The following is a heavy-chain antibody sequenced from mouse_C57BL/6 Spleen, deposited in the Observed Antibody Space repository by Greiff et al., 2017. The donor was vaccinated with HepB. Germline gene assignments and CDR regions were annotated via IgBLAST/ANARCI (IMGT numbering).Heavy chain of an antibody. Sequence: QVQLQQSGAELVRPGASVKLSCKASGYTFTDYYINWVKQRPGQGLEWIARIYPGSGNTYYNEKFKGKATLTAEKSSSTAYMQLSSLTSEDSAVYFCARSIRITTVVATREDAMDYWGQGTSVTVSS. J-gene: IGHJ4*01. V-gene: IGHV1-76*01. CDR1: GYTFTDYY. CDR3: ARSIRITTVVATREDAMDY. CDR2: IYPGSGNT. D-gene: IGHD1-1*01.